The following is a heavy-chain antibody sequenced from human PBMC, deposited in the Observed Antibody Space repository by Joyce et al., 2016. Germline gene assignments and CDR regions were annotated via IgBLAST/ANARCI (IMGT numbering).Heavy chain of an antibody. J-gene: IGHJ4*02. V-gene: IGHV3-33*01. D-gene: IGHD3-10*01. CDR3: ARSDTQYGLGWGDY. Sequence: QVQLVESGGGVVQPGRSLRLSCAASGFTFSSYGMHWVRQAPGKGLGWVAVLWSDGTKKYYADSVKGRFTISRDNSKNTLYLQSNSLRAEDTAVYYCARSDTQYGLGWGDYWGQGTLVTVSS. CDR1: GFTFSSYG. CDR2: LWSDGTKK.